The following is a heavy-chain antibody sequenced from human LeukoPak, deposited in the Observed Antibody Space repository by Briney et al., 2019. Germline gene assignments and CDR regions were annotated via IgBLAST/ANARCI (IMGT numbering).Heavy chain of an antibody. CDR3: ARDRGGNSYSYDY. CDR1: GGSLNNNW. D-gene: IGHD5-18*01. CDR2: IIHSGST. Sequence: SETLSLTCAVSGGSLNNNWWNWVRQPPGKGLEWIGEIIHSGSTNYNPSLKSRVTMSLDKSKNQVSLNVYSVTAADTAVYYCARDRGGNSYSYDYWGQGTLVTVSS. J-gene: IGHJ4*02. V-gene: IGHV4-4*02.